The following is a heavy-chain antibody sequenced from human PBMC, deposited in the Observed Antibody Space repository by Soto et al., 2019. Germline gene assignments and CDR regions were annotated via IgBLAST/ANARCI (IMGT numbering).Heavy chain of an antibody. CDR2: ISGSDDTT. Sequence: GGSLRLSCTASGFTFSSYAMSWVRQAPGKGLEWVAAISGSDDTTYYADSVKGRFTISRDNSKNTLYLQMNCLRAEDTAVYYCTKDSRVTMVRGVIIPPGYWGQGTLVTVSS. J-gene: IGHJ4*02. D-gene: IGHD3-10*01. CDR3: TKDSRVTMVRGVIIPPGY. V-gene: IGHV3-23*01. CDR1: GFTFSSYA.